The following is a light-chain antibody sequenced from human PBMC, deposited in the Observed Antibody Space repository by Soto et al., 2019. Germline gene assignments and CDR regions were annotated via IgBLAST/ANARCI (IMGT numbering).Light chain of an antibody. CDR1: QTISSW. CDR2: KAS. Sequence: DIQMTQKPSTLSGSVGDRVTITCRASQTISSWLAWYQQKPGKAPKLLIYKASTLKSGVPSRFSGSGSGTEFTLTISSLQPDDFATYYCQHYNSYSEAFGQGTIVDVK. V-gene: IGKV1-5*03. J-gene: IGKJ1*01. CDR3: QHYNSYSEA.